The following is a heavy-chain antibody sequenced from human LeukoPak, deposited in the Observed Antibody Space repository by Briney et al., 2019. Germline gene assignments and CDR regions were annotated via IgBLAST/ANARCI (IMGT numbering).Heavy chain of an antibody. D-gene: IGHD5-18*01. J-gene: IGHJ4*02. V-gene: IGHV1-69*05. CDR2: IIPIFGTA. CDR1: GGTFSSYA. CDR3: ASPGTAMVNGPFDY. Sequence: ASVKVSCKAPGGTFSSYAISWVRQAPGQGLEWMGGIIPIFGTANYAQKFQGRVTITTDESTSTAYMELSSLRSEDTAVYYCASPGTAMVNGPFDYWGQGTLVTVSS.